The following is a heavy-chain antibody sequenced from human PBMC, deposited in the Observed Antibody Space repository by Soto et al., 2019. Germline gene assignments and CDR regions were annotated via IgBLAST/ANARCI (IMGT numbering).Heavy chain of an antibody. CDR1: GGSISSGRHS. V-gene: IGHV4-39*01. Sequence: SETLSLTCTVSGGSISSGRHSWGWIHQPPGKGLEWIGSIYDSGSTYYNPSLKSRVTISVDTSKNQFSLKPSSVTAADTAVYYCARVRSLRITFGGVSVPNWFDPWCQGTLVTVSS. CDR2: IYDSGST. J-gene: IGHJ5*02. D-gene: IGHD3-16*02. CDR3: ARVRSLRITFGGVSVPNWFDP.